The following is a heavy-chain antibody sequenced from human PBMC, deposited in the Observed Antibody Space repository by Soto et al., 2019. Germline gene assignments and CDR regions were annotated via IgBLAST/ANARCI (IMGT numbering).Heavy chain of an antibody. V-gene: IGHV4-31*03. Sequence: SETLSLTCSVSGAALNSGNYYWIWIRQVPGKGLEWIGHIYVTGAVDYNPSLRDRITISQDTSERQFSLNLRLVTAADTAVYYCARLRIATNNYKWFDPWGQGTLVTV. D-gene: IGHD2-21*01. CDR3: ARLRIATNNYKWFDP. J-gene: IGHJ5*02. CDR2: IYVTGAV. CDR1: GAALNSGNYY.